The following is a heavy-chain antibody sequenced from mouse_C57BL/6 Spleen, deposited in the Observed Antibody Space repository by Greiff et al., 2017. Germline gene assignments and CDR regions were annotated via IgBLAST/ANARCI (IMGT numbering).Heavy chain of an antibody. CDR3: ARSMMVTSYYAMDY. CDR2: IYPGSGST. J-gene: IGHJ4*01. D-gene: IGHD2-3*01. CDR1: GYTFTSYW. V-gene: IGHV1-55*01. Sequence: QVQLQQPGAELVNPGASVKMSCKASGYTFTSYWITWVKQRPGQGLEWIGDIYPGSGSTNYNEKFKSKATLTVDTSSSTAYMQLSSLTSEDSAVYYCARSMMVTSYYAMDYWGQGTSVTVSS.